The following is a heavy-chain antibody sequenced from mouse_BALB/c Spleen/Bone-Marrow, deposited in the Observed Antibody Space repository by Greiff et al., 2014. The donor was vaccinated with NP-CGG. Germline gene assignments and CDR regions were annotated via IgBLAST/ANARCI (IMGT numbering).Heavy chain of an antibody. J-gene: IGHJ4*01. CDR2: ISYSGNT. CDR1: GDSITSGY. D-gene: IGHD2-10*01. Sequence: VQLQQPGPSLVKPSQTLSLTCSVTGDSITSGYWNWLRKFPGNKLEYMGYISYSGNTYHNPVLKSRVSSTRDTSKNQYYLQLNSVTTEDTATYYCAGSYDLLWMDYWGQGTSVTVSS. V-gene: IGHV3-8*02. CDR3: AGSYDLLWMDY.